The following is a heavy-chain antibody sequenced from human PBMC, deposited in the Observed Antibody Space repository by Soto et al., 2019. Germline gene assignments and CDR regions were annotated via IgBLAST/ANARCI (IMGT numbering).Heavy chain of an antibody. CDR3: ARGPEYCGGDCYFDY. CDR2: INAGNGNT. J-gene: IGHJ4*02. CDR1: GYTFTSYA. D-gene: IGHD2-21*01. V-gene: IGHV1-3*01. Sequence: GASVKVSCKASGYTFTSYAMHWVRQAPGQRLEWMGWINAGNGNTKYSQKFQGRVTITRDTSASTAYMELSSLRSEDTAVYYCARGPEYCGGDCYFDYWGQGTLVTVSS.